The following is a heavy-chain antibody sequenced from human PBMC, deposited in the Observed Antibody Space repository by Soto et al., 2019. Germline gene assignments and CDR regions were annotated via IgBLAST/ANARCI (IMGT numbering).Heavy chain of an antibody. CDR3: ARDPPLGVGAPKDYYYGMDV. CDR1: GYTFTSYG. Sequence: ASVKVSCKASGYTFTSYGIRWVRQAPGQELEGMGWLRAYHGTTNSAQKLQGTLTMPTNTSTSPAYMELRSLRSDDPAVYYCARDPPLGVGAPKDYYYGMDVWRQGPTVTVSS. D-gene: IGHD1-26*01. CDR2: LRAYHGTT. V-gene: IGHV1-18*04. J-gene: IGHJ6*02.